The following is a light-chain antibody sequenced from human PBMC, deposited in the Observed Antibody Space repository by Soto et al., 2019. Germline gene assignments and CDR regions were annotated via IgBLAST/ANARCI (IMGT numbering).Light chain of an antibody. CDR2: RNS. J-gene: IGLJ2*01. Sequence: QAVVTQPPSVSGAPGQRVTISCTGGSSNIGTGYDVHWYQQLPGTAPKLLIYRNSNRPSGVPDRFSGSKSGTSASLAITGLLAEDEADYYGQSYDSSLSGSKVFGGGTKVTVL. CDR1: SSNIGTGYD. V-gene: IGLV1-40*01. CDR3: QSYDSSLSGSKV.